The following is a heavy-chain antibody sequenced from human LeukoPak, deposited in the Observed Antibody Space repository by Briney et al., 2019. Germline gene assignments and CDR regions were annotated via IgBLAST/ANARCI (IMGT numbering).Heavy chain of an antibody. CDR2: ISGSGGST. V-gene: IGHV3-23*01. CDR3: AKGPYCSGGTCFTLGEFDP. Sequence: GSLRLSCAASGFTFSSYAMSWVRQAPGKGLEWVSAISGSGGSTYYAESVRGRFTISRDNSKNTLYLQMKSVSAEDTAVYYCAKGPYCSGGTCFTLGEFDPWGQGTLVPVSS. CDR1: GFTFSSYA. J-gene: IGHJ5*02. D-gene: IGHD2-15*01.